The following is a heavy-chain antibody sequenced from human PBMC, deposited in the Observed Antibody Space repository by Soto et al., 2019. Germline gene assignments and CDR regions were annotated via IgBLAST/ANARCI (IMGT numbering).Heavy chain of an antibody. CDR3: AREQATMIRFDI. V-gene: IGHV1-69*13. CDR1: GGTFSSYA. CDR2: IIPIFGTA. J-gene: IGHJ3*02. D-gene: IGHD3-22*01. Sequence: SVKVSCKASGGTFSSYAISWVRQAPGQGLEWMGGIIPIFGTANYAQKFQGRVTITADESTSTAYMELSSLRSEDTAVYYCAREQATMIRFDIWGQGTMVTVSS.